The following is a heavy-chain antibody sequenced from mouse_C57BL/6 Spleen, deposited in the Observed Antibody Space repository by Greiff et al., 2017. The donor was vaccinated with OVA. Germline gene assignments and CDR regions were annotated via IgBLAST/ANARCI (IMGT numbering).Heavy chain of an antibody. J-gene: IGHJ2*01. V-gene: IGHV1-55*01. CDR3: ARKSDY. CDR1: GYTFTSYW. CDR2: IYPGSGST. Sequence: VQLQQPGAELVKPGASVKMSCTASGYTFTSYWITWVKQRPGQGLEWIGDIYPGSGSTYYNEKFKSKATLTVDTSSSTTYMQLSSLTSEDSAVYYCARKSDYWGQGTTLTVSS.